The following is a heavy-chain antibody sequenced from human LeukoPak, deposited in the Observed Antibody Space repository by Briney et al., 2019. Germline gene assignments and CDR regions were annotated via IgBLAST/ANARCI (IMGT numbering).Heavy chain of an antibody. CDR2: ISVYNGNT. CDR1: GYTFTSYA. V-gene: IGHV1-18*01. J-gene: IGHJ3*02. D-gene: IGHD3-22*01. Sequence: ASVTVSCKASGYTFTSYAISWVRQAPGQGLEWMGWISVYNGNTYYAQKLQGRVTMTTDTSTSTAYMELRSLRPDDTAVYYCARDPYDTDAFDIWGQGTMVTVSS. CDR3: ARDPYDTDAFDI.